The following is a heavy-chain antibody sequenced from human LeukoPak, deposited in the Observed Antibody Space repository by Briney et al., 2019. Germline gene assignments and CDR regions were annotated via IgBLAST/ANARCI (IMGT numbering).Heavy chain of an antibody. V-gene: IGHV4-34*01. Sequence: SETLSLTCAVYGGSFSGYYWSWLRQPPGKGLEWIGEINHSGSTNYNPSLKSRVTISVDTSKNQFSLKLSSVTAADTAVYYCARGRVSSSWGLVKPADCWGQGTLVTVSS. J-gene: IGHJ4*02. CDR3: ARGRVSSSWGLVKPADC. CDR2: INHSGST. CDR1: GGSFSGYY. D-gene: IGHD6-13*01.